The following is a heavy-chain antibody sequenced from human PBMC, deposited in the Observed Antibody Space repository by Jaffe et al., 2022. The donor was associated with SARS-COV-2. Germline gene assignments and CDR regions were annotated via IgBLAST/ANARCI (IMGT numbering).Heavy chain of an antibody. CDR1: GGPISDISYN. CDR2: ISYNGNT. V-gene: IGHV4-39*01. CDR3: ARHPVLRYLGGFDP. Sequence: QLQLQESGPGLVKPSETLSLTCTVSGGPISDISYNWVWIRQPPGKGLEWIGTISYNGNTYYNPSLKSRVTIFVDTSKNQVSLRLSSVAAADTAVYSCARHPVLRYLGGFDPWGQGTLVTVSS. J-gene: IGHJ5*02. D-gene: IGHD3-9*01.